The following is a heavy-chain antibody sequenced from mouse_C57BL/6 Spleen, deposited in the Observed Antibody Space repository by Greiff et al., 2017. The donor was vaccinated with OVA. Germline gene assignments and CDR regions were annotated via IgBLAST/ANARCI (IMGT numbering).Heavy chain of an antibody. Sequence: QVQLQQSGPELVKPGASVKISCKASGYAFSSSWMNWVKQRPGKGLEWIGRIYPGDGDTNYNGKFKGKATLTADKSSSTAYMQLSSLTSADSAFFVCARALYYSNYVRYLDDWGQGTTLTVAS. V-gene: IGHV1-82*01. D-gene: IGHD2-5*01. J-gene: IGHJ2*01. CDR3: ARALYYSNYVRYLDD. CDR1: GYAFSSSW. CDR2: IYPGDGDT.